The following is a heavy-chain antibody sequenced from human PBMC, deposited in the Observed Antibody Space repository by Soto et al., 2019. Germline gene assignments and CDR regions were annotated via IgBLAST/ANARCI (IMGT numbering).Heavy chain of an antibody. V-gene: IGHV4-59*01. CDR2: IYYSGST. CDR1: SYSIHSYY. CDR3: ARYNWNDGAFDI. D-gene: IGHD1-1*01. Sequence: PSETLSLTCTVTSYSIHSYYCSWIRQPPGKGLEWIGYIYYSGSTNYNPSLKSRVTISVDTSKNQFSLKLSSVTAADTAVYYCARYNWNDGAFDIWGQGTMVT. J-gene: IGHJ3*02.